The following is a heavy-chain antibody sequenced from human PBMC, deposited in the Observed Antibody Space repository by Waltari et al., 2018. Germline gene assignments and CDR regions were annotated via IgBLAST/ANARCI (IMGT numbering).Heavy chain of an antibody. CDR3: AEASGGDAFDI. CDR1: GLTFSSYS. J-gene: IGHJ3*02. D-gene: IGHD1-26*01. Sequence: EVQLVESGGGLVKPGGSLRLSCAASGLTFSSYSMNWVRQAPGKGLEWVSSISSSSSYIYYADSVKGRFTISRDNAKNSLYLQMNSLRAEDTAVYYCAEASGGDAFDIWGQGTMVTVSS. CDR2: ISSSSSYI. V-gene: IGHV3-21*01.